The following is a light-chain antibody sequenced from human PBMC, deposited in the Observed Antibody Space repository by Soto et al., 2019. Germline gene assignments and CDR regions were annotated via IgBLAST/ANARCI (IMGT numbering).Light chain of an antibody. CDR3: AAWDDSLSGYV. Sequence: VLTQPPSASGTPGQRVTISCSGSSSNIGGYYVSWYQQLPGTAPKVLIYRNNQRPSGVPDRFSGSKSGTSASLAISGLRSDDEADYYCAAWDDSLSGYVFGTGTKLTVL. CDR2: RNN. J-gene: IGLJ1*01. CDR1: SSNIGGYY. V-gene: IGLV1-47*01.